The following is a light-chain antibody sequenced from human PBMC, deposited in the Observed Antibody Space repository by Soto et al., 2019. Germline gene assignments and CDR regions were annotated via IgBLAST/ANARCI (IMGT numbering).Light chain of an antibody. CDR1: QSVSSY. J-gene: IGKJ4*01. V-gene: IGKV3-11*01. CDR3: QQRSNWLT. CDR2: DAS. Sequence: EIVLTQSPATLSLSPGERATLSCSASQSVSSYLAWYQQKPGQAPRLLIYDASNRATGIPARFSGSGSGTDFTLTISSLEPEDFAVYYCQQRSNWLTFGGGTKVAIK.